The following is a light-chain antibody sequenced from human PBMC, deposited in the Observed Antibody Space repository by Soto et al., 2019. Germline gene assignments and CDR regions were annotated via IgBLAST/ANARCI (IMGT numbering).Light chain of an antibody. J-gene: IGLJ1*01. Sequence: QSALTQPASVSGSPGQSITISCTGTSSDVGGYNYVSWYQQHPGKAPKLMIYDVSNRPSEVSNRFSGSKSGNTASLTISGLQAEDDADYYCSSYTSSSTPDVFGSGTKVTVL. V-gene: IGLV2-14*01. CDR2: DVS. CDR3: SSYTSSSTPDV. CDR1: SSDVGGYNY.